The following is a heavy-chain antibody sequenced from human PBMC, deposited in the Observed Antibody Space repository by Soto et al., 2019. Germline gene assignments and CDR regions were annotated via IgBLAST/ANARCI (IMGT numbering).Heavy chain of an antibody. J-gene: IGHJ6*02. CDR3: ARDIYEGVTIFGVVTPTYYYGMDV. D-gene: IGHD3-3*01. CDR1: GFTFSDYY. CDR2: ISSSSSYT. V-gene: IGHV3-11*06. Sequence: NPGGSLRLSCAASGFTFSDYYMSWIRQAPGKGLEWVSYISSSSSYTNYADSVKGRFTISRDNAKNSLYLQMNSLRAEDTAVYYCARDIYEGVTIFGVVTPTYYYGMDVWGQGTTVTVSS.